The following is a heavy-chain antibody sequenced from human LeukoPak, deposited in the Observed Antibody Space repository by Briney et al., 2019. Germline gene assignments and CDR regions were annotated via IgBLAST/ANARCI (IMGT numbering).Heavy chain of an antibody. J-gene: IGHJ4*02. CDR2: INWNGGST. CDR1: GYSISSGYY. D-gene: IGHD2-2*01. CDR3: ARDLYRVVVPAASDY. Sequence: PSETLSLTCTVSGYSISSGYYWGWIRQPPGKGLEWVSGINWNGGSTGYADSVKGRFTISRDNAKNSLYLQMNSLRAEDTALYHCARDLYRVVVPAASDYWGQGTLVTVSS. V-gene: IGHV3-20*01.